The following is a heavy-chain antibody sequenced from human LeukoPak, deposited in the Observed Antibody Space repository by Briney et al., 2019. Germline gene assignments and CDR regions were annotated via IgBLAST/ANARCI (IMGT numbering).Heavy chain of an antibody. D-gene: IGHD3-10*01. CDR3: ARLGPMLRGGAPFDY. CDR1: GYRFNSSW. V-gene: IGHV5-51*01. Sequence: GESLKISCKGSGYRFNSSWIGWVRQMPGKGLEWMGIIYPGDSETRYSPSFQGQVTISADKSISAADLQWSSLKASDTAMYYCARLGPMLRGGAPFDYWGQGTLVTVSS. CDR2: IYPGDSET. J-gene: IGHJ4*02.